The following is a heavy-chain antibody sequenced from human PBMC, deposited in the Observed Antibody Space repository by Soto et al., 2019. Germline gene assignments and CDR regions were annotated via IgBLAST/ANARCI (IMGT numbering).Heavy chain of an antibody. D-gene: IGHD2-2*01. V-gene: IGHV1-18*01. J-gene: IGHJ2*01. CDR2: ISPYNGNT. CDR3: ARDGDRCTSTRCSPWPDTHFDL. CDR1: GYTFTNYG. Sequence: QVQLVQSGDEVKKPGASVKVSCKASGYTFTNYGISWVRQAPGQGREWMGWISPYNGNTKYPQKLQGRVTITTDTATRTSYMELRSLRSDDTAVYFCARDGDRCTSTRCSPWPDTHFDLWGRGTLVTVSS.